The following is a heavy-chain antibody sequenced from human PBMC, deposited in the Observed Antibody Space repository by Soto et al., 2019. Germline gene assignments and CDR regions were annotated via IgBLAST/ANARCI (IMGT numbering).Heavy chain of an antibody. D-gene: IGHD6-13*01. CDR1: GFTFSSYS. CDR2: ISSSSSYI. J-gene: IGHJ4*02. Sequence: PGGSLRLSCAASGFTFSSYSMNWVRQAPGKGLEWVSSISSSSSYIYYADSVKGRFTISRDNAKNSLYLQMNSLRAEDTAVYYCARRSRAAAGTGGYWGQGTLVTVSS. CDR3: ARRSRAAAGTGGY. V-gene: IGHV3-21*01.